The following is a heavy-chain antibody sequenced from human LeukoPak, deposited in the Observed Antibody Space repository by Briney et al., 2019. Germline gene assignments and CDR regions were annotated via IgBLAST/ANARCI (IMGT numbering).Heavy chain of an antibody. CDR1: GGSISKSNHY. J-gene: IGHJ4*02. CDR3: ARGRTGESVWGSSRFDY. Sequence: SETLSLTCSVSGGSISKSNHYWGWIRQPPGKGLEWIGSIYYGGSTYYNPSLKSRVTISVDRSKNQFSLKLSSVTAADTAVYYCARGRTGESVWGSSRFDYWGQGTLVTVSS. CDR2: IYYGGST. D-gene: IGHD3-16*01. V-gene: IGHV4-39*07.